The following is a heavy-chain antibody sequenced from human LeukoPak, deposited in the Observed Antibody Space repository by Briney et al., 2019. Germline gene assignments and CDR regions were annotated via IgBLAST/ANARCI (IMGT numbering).Heavy chain of an antibody. D-gene: IGHD3-10*01. V-gene: IGHV1-46*01. CDR3: ARPADTGVDASDL. CDR2: INPSGGRT. CDR1: GYTFTTYH. J-gene: IGHJ3*01. Sequence: ASVKVSFKASGYTFTTYHMHWVRQALGQGLEWMGTINPSGGRTHYAQRFQARVTMTSDTSTSTVYMDLSSLRSEDTAVYYCARPADTGVDASDLWGQGTMVIVSS.